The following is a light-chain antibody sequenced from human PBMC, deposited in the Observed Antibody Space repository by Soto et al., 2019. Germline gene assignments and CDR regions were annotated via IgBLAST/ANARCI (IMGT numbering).Light chain of an antibody. V-gene: IGLV2-14*01. Sequence: QSVLTQPASLSGSPGQSVTISCSGTTSDFVNYNYVSWYQHHPGKAPQLILFEVSNRPSGVSSRFSGSKSGNTASLIISGLQAEDEAYYYCSSYTVSTDVVFGGGTQLTV. CDR3: SSYTVSTDVV. CDR2: EVS. CDR1: TSDFVNYNY. J-gene: IGLJ2*01.